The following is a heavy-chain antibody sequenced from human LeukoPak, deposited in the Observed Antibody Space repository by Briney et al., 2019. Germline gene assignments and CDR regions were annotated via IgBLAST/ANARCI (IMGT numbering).Heavy chain of an antibody. V-gene: IGHV3-21*01. CDR3: ARDRDYYDSSGYDY. J-gene: IGHJ4*02. D-gene: IGHD3-22*01. CDR1: GFTFSSYS. CDR2: ISSSSSYI. Sequence: GGSLRLSCAASGFTFSSYSMNWVRQAPGKGLEWVSSISSSSSYIYYADSVRGRFTISRDNAKNSLYLQMNSLRAEDTAVYYCARDRDYYDSSGYDYWGQGTLVTVSS.